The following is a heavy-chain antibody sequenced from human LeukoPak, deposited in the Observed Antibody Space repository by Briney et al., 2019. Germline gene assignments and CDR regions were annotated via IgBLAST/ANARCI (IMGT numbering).Heavy chain of an antibody. V-gene: IGHV4-59*01. Sequence: SETLSLTCTVSGGSISSYYWSWIRQSPGKGLEWIGYIHYSGSTNYNPSLKSRVTISADTSKNQFSLKLSSVTAADTAVYYCARTFWGKYIDYWGQGTLVTVTS. D-gene: IGHD3-16*01. CDR3: ARTFWGKYIDY. CDR2: IHYSGST. CDR1: GGSISSYY. J-gene: IGHJ4*02.